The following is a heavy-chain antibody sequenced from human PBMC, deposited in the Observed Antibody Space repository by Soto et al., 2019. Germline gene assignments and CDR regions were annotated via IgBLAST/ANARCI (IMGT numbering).Heavy chain of an antibody. CDR1: VFTFRSYW. Sequence: EVQLVESGGGLVQPGGSLILSCVASVFTFRSYWMHWVRQGPGKGLGWVARMNSDGSTTNYADSVKGRFTISRDNSKNTLYLKFNSLRAEDTAVYYCALKHSSSWAYYYYYMDVWGKGTTVTVSS. J-gene: IGHJ6*03. CDR2: MNSDGSTT. V-gene: IGHV3-74*01. CDR3: ALKHSSSWAYYYYYMDV. D-gene: IGHD6-13*01.